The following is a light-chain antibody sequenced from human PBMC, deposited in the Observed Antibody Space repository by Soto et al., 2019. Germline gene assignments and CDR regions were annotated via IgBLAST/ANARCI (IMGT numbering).Light chain of an antibody. CDR2: GVT. CDR1: SSDIGAHDD. V-gene: IGLV2-14*03. Sequence: QSVLTQPASVSGSPGQSITISCTGTSSDIGAHDDVSWYQQHPGKVPKLLIYGVTDRPSGISNRFSGSKSGNVASLNISGTQAEEEAHYYCCSYTSDLTPYVFGTGTKVTV. CDR3: CSYTSDLTPYV. J-gene: IGLJ1*01.